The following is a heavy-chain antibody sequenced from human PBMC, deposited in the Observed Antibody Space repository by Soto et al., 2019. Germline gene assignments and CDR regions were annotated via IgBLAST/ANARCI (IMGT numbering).Heavy chain of an antibody. D-gene: IGHD3-10*01. V-gene: IGHV4-59*01. CDR3: ARSHGFYYGSGSYALDAFDI. J-gene: IGHJ3*02. Sequence: SETLSLTCTVPGGSISSYYWSWIRQPPGKGLEWIGYIYYSGSTNYNPSIKSRDTISVDTSKNQFSLKLRSVTAADTAVYYCARSHGFYYGSGSYALDAFDIWGQGTMVTVSS. CDR2: IYYSGST. CDR1: GGSISSYY.